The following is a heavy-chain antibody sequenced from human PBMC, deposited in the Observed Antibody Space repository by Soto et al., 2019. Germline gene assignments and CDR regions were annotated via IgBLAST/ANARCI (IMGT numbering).Heavy chain of an antibody. CDR1: GFTFSRHG. Sequence: EVQLLESGGGLVQPGGSLRLSCAASGFTFSRHGMRWVRQAPGKGLEWVSALTSSGGTTYYADSVKGRFTISRDNSKNTLYLQMNSMIVEDTAVYYCAKVMGGWVTHFYFAYWGQGALVTVSS. CDR2: LTSSGGTT. J-gene: IGHJ4*02. D-gene: IGHD2-21*02. V-gene: IGHV3-23*01. CDR3: AKVMGGWVTHFYFAY.